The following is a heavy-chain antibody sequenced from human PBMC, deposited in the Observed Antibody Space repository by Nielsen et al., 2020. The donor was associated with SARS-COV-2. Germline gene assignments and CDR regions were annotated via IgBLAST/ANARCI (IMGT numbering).Heavy chain of an antibody. Sequence: GGSLRLSCAPSGLTFSSYSMNWVRQAPGKGLEWISYISISSSTIDYADSVKGRFTISRDNAKNSLYLQMNSLRAEDTAVYYCATCRGPYWYFDLWGRGTLVTVSS. D-gene: IGHD2-15*01. CDR2: ISISSSTI. CDR1: GLTFSSYS. J-gene: IGHJ2*01. CDR3: ATCRGPYWYFDL. V-gene: IGHV3-48*01.